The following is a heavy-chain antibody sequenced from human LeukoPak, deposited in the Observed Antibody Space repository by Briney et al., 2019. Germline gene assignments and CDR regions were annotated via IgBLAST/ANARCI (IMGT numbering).Heavy chain of an antibody. Sequence: PGGSLRLSCEASGFSFRDYAMNWVRQAPGKGLEWVASVGGSGGSTHYADSVKGRFTISRDNSKGTMSLQMNSLRAEDTAIYFCARGAVVIPLFFKHWGQGILVSVSS. D-gene: IGHD2-21*01. J-gene: IGHJ4*02. CDR2: VGGSGGST. CDR3: ARGAVVIPLFFKH. V-gene: IGHV3-23*01. CDR1: GFSFRDYA.